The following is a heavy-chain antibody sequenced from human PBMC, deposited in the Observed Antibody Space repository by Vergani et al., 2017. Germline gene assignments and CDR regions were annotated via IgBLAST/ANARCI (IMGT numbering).Heavy chain of an antibody. CDR1: GGSISSYY. D-gene: IGHD2-8*01. V-gene: IGHV4-59*12. J-gene: IGHJ6*02. Sequence: QVQLQESGPGLVKPSETLSLTCTVSGGSISSYYWSWIRQPPGKGLEWIGYIYYSGSTNYNPSLKSRVTISVDTSKNQFSLKLSSVTAADTAVYYCARMYFYGMDVWGQGTTVTVSS. CDR3: ARMYFYGMDV. CDR2: IYYSGST.